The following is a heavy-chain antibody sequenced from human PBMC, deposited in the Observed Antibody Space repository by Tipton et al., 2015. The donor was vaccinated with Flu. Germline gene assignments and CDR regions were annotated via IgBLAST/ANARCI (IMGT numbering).Heavy chain of an antibody. D-gene: IGHD2-2*01. Sequence: TLSLTCTVSGGSIGSYYWNWIRQSPGKGLEWIGYIYNSQYTKYNPSLKSRVTISVDTSKKQFSLQLRSVTAADTAVYYCVRDPSLGMPDYFDYWGQGTLVTASS. V-gene: IGHV4-59*12. J-gene: IGHJ4*02. CDR3: VRDPSLGMPDYFDY. CDR1: GGSIGSYY. CDR2: IYNSQYT.